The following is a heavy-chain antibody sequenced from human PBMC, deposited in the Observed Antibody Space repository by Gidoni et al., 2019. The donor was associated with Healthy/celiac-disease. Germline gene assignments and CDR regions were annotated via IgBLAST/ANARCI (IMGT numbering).Heavy chain of an antibody. CDR3: ARVADTAMATVDY. J-gene: IGHJ4*02. CDR2: IIPILGIP. Sequence: QVQLVQSGAEVKKPGSSVKVSCTASGGPFSSYSISWVRQAPGQGSELIGRIIPILGIPNYAQKFQGRVTITADKSTSTAYMELSSLRSEDTAVYYCARVADTAMATVDYWGQGTLVTVSS. CDR1: GGPFSSYS. V-gene: IGHV1-69*04. D-gene: IGHD5-18*01.